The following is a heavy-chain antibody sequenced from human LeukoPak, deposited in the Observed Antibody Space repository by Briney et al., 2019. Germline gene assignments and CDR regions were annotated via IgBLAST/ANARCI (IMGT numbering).Heavy chain of an antibody. CDR1: GFTFSSYW. CDR3: ARDLVPYGDHYGDVGY. V-gene: IGHV3-74*01. D-gene: IGHD4-17*01. CDR2: INSDGSST. J-gene: IGHJ4*02. Sequence: GGSLRLSCAASGFTFSSYWMPWVRHAPGKGLVWVSRINSDGSSTTYADSVKGRFTISRDNAKHTLYLQMNSLRAEDTAVYYCARDLVPYGDHYGDVGYWGQGTLVTVSS.